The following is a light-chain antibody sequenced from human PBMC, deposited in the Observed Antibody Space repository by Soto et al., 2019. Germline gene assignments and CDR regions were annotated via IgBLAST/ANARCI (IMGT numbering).Light chain of an antibody. CDR2: YVS. V-gene: IGKV2-30*01. Sequence: EGVMTPSPLSLPVTLGQPASISCRSSQSLAYIDGNTYLTWFHQRPGQSPRRLIYYVSNRASGVPDRFSGSGSSTDFTLKISSVEAEDAGIYYCMQSTHWPPYTFGQGTKLEIK. CDR3: MQSTHWPPYT. J-gene: IGKJ2*01. CDR1: QSLAYIDGNTY.